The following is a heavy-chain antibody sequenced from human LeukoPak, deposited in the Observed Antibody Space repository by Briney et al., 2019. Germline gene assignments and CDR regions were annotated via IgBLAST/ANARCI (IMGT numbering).Heavy chain of an antibody. CDR2: IYYSWST. CDR3: ARAGQFISARPISFDY. J-gene: IGHJ4*02. CDR1: GGSISNYY. V-gene: IGHV4-59*01. D-gene: IGHD6-6*01. Sequence: SETLSLTCTVSGGSISNYYWNWIRQPPGKGLEWIGYIYYSWSTNSNPSLKSRVTISVDTSKNQFSLKLSSVTAADTAVYYCARAGQFISARPISFDYWGQGTLVTVSS.